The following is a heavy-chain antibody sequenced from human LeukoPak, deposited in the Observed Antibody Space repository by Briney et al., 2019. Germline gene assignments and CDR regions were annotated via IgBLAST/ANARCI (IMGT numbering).Heavy chain of an antibody. V-gene: IGHV3-33*01. CDR3: ARAGSGSNYYYGLDV. CDR2: IWYDGSDK. D-gene: IGHD3-10*01. CDR1: GFTLSNYG. Sequence: GGSLRLSCAASGFTLSNYGMHWVRQAPGKGLEWVAVIWYDGSDKYYADSVKGRFTISRDNSKNTLYVQMNSLRVEDTAVYHCARAGSGSNYYYGLDVWGQGTTVTVSS. J-gene: IGHJ6*02.